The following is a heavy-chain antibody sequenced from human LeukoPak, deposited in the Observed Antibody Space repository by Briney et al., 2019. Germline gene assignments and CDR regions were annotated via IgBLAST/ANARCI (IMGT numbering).Heavy chain of an antibody. CDR3: AKDPASGYCTGGTCYDSPFDS. V-gene: IGHV3-23*01. J-gene: IGHJ4*02. CDR2: ITASAGTT. CDR1: GVTFSTYA. D-gene: IGHD2-15*01. Sequence: GGTLRLSCAASGVTFSTYAMTWVRQAPGKGREWVSLITASAGTTYYADSVKGRFTISRDNSKNTLFLQMNSLRAEDTALYYCAKDPASGYCTGGTCYDSPFDSWGQGTLVTVSS.